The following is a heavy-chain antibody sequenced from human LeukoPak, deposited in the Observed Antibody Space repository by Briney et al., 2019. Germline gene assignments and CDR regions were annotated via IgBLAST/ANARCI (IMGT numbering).Heavy chain of an antibody. J-gene: IGHJ4*02. D-gene: IGHD5-12*01. Sequence: GESLKISCKGSGYSFTSYWISWVRQMTGKGLEWMGRIDPSDSYTNYSPSFQGHVTISADKSISTAYLQWSSLKASDTAMYYCARHEGYRGYDVNYFDYWGQGTLVTVSS. CDR2: IDPSDSYT. V-gene: IGHV5-10-1*01. CDR1: GYSFTSYW. CDR3: ARHEGYRGYDVNYFDY.